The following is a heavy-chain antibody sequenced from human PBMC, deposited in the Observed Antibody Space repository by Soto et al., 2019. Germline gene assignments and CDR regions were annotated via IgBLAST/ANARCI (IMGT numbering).Heavy chain of an antibody. V-gene: IGHV1-46*03. D-gene: IGHD3-3*01. CDR3: ARCNRVFGVVTGAFDI. J-gene: IGHJ3*02. CDR1: XDTFTSYY. Sequence: ASLKVSCKASXDTFTSYYMHWVRQPHSQGVEWIGIINPSGGSTSYAQKFQGRVTMTRDTSTSTVYMELSSLRSEDTAVYYCARCNRVFGVVTGAFDIWGQGTMVTVSS. CDR2: INPSGGST.